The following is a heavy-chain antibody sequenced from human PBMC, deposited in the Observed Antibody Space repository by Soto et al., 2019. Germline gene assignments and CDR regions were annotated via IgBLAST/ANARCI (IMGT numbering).Heavy chain of an antibody. V-gene: IGHV1-8*01. J-gene: IGHJ4*02. D-gene: IGHD3-10*01. CDR3: ARGSPGPVDH. Sequence: QVQLVQSGAEVRRPGASVKVSCKASGYSFTSLHFNWVRQATGQGLEWIGGMNPHSGVTGYAQRFQGRVTLTRDISLSTAYMDLGSLTSHDRAVYFCARGSPGPVDHWGQGTLVTVSS. CDR1: GYSFTSLH. CDR2: MNPHSGVT.